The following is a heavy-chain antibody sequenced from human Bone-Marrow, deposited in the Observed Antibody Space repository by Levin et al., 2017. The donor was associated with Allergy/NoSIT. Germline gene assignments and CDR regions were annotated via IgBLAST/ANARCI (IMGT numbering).Heavy chain of an antibody. J-gene: IGHJ5*02. V-gene: IGHV3-33*05. Sequence: GGSLRLSCAASGFMFSSYGMHWVRQAPGKGLEWVALILYDGSNEYYADSVKGRFTISRDNSKSSLYLQMNSLRVEDTAVYYCARGENPFFFDPWGQGTLVTVSS. CDR2: ILYDGSNE. CDR1: GFMFSSYG. CDR3: ARGENPFFFDP.